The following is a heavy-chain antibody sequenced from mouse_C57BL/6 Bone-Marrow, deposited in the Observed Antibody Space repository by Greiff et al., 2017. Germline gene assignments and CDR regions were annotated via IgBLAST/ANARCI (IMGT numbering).Heavy chain of an antibody. D-gene: IGHD1-2*01. CDR3: ARDGYSWYFDV. CDR1: GFTFSDYY. V-gene: IGHV5-12*01. CDR2: ISNGGGST. Sequence: EVTLVESGGGLVQPGGSLKLSCAASGFTFSDYYMYWVRQTPETRLEWVAYISNGGGSTYYPDTVKGRFTISRDNAKNTLYLQMSRLKSEDTAMYYCARDGYSWYFDVWGTGTTVTVSS. J-gene: IGHJ1*03.